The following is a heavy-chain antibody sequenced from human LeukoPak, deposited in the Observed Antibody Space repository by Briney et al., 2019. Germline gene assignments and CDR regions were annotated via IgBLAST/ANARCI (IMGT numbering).Heavy chain of an antibody. D-gene: IGHD3-16*01. CDR1: GFTVTNYA. Sequence: GGSLRLSCAASGFTVTNYAMYWVRLAPGKRLEWVSAISSGGGPIYYADSVGGRFIISRDSSENKIHLYMNSLRADDTAIYFCAKGQAITSNLDFWGPGTLVTVSS. J-gene: IGHJ4*02. V-gene: IGHV3-23*01. CDR3: AKGQAITSNLDF. CDR2: ISSGGGPI.